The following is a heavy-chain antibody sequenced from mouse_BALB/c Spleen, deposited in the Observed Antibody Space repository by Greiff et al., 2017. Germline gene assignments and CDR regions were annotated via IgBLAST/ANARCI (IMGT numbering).Heavy chain of an antibody. D-gene: IGHD1-1*01. CDR2: ISYSGST. Sequence: EVKLQESGPGLVKPSQSLSLTCTVTGYSITSDYAWNWIRQFPGNKLEWMGYISYSGSTSYNPSLKSRISITRDTSKNQFFLQLNSVTTEDTATYDCARGGYYGNYFDYWGQGTTLTVSS. V-gene: IGHV3-2*02. CDR1: GYSITSDYA. J-gene: IGHJ2*01. CDR3: ARGGYYGNYFDY.